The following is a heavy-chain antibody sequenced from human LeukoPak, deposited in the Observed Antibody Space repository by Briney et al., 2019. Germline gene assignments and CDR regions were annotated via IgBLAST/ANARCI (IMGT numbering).Heavy chain of an antibody. V-gene: IGHV3-23*01. Sequence: PGGSLRLSCAASGYTFSSYAMSWVRQAPGKGLEWVSAISGSGDSTYYADSVKGRFTISRDNSKNTLYLQMNSLRAEDTAVYYCAKVAWFGESADYFDYWGQGTLVTVSS. D-gene: IGHD3-10*01. CDR2: ISGSGDST. J-gene: IGHJ4*02. CDR3: AKVAWFGESADYFDY. CDR1: GYTFSSYA.